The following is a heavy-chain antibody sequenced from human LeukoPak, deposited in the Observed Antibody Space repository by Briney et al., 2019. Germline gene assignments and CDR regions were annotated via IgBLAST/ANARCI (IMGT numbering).Heavy chain of an antibody. Sequence: GGSLRLSCAASGFTFSSYWMHWVRQVPGKGLVWVSRINSDGSSTSYADSVKGRFTISRDNAKNTLYLQMNSLRAEDTAVYYCATSTMIPHDAFDIWGQGTMVTVSS. D-gene: IGHD3-22*01. V-gene: IGHV3-74*01. J-gene: IGHJ3*02. CDR2: INSDGSST. CDR1: GFTFSSYW. CDR3: ATSTMIPHDAFDI.